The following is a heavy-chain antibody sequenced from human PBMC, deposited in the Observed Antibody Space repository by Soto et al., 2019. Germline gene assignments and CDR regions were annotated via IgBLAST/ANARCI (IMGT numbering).Heavy chain of an antibody. D-gene: IGHD3-3*01. CDR3: ARGGQDFWSGPFDY. V-gene: IGHV1-69*13. CDR1: GGTFSSYA. CDR2: IIPIFGTA. J-gene: IGHJ4*02. Sequence: SSVKVSIQAFGGTFSSYAISWVRQAPGQGLEWMGGIIPIFGTANYAQKFQGRVTITADESTSTAYMELTAADTAVYYCARGGQDFWSGPFDYWGQGALVNRLL.